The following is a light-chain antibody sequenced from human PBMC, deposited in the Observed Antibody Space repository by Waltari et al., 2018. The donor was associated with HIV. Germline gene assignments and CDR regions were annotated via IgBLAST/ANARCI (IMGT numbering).Light chain of an antibody. CDR1: QSVSSN. V-gene: IGKV3-15*01. CDR3: QQYNNWSPLT. CDR2: GAS. Sequence: EIVMTQPPATLSGYPGERATVSCRASQSVSSNFAWYQQKPGQAPRLLIYGASTRATGIPARFSGSGSGTEFTLTISSLQSEDFAVYYCQQYNNWSPLTFGGGTKVEIK. J-gene: IGKJ4*01.